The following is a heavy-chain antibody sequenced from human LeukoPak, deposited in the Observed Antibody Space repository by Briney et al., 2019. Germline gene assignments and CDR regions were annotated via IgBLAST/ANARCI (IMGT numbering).Heavy chain of an antibody. CDR2: ISSSSSYI. V-gene: IGHV3-21*01. J-gene: IGHJ4*02. CDR3: ASRGITGTGFDY. Sequence: PGGSLRLSCAASGFTFSSYSMNWVRQAPGKGLEWVSSISSSSSYIYYADSVKGRFTISRDNAKSSLYLQMNSLRAEDTAVYYCASRGITGTGFDYWGQGTLVTVSS. CDR1: GFTFSSYS. D-gene: IGHD1-20*01.